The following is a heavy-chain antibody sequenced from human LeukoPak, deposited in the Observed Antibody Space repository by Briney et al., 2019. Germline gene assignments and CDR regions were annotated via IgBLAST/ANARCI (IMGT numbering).Heavy chain of an antibody. Sequence: PSQTLSLTCTVSGGSLRSGGDYWGWGRQHQERGVERVGYSYCSGTTYDNPSLKSRVTISVHSSKTQSSLQLSSVPAPHTAVYYCARRNGYCSATTCHNWFDPWGQGTLVTVSS. D-gene: IGHD2-2*03. J-gene: IGHJ5*02. V-gene: IGHV4-31*03. CDR1: GGSLRSGGDY. CDR3: ARRNGYCSATTCHNWFDP. CDR2: SYCSGTT.